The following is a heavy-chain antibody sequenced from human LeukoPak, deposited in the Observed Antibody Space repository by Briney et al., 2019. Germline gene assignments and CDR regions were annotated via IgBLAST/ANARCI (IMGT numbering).Heavy chain of an antibody. V-gene: IGHV1-69*13. Sequence: SVKVSCKASGGTFSSYAISWVRQAPGQGLEWMGGIIPIFGTANYTQKFQGRVTITADESTSTAYMELSSLRSEDTAVYYCARTGYSYGGYYFDYWGQGTLVTVSS. CDR3: ARTGYSYGGYYFDY. D-gene: IGHD5-18*01. J-gene: IGHJ4*02. CDR2: IIPIFGTA. CDR1: GGTFSSYA.